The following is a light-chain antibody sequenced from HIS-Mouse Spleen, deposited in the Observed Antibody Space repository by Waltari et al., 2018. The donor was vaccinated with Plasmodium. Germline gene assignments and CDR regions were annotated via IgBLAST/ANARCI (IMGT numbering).Light chain of an antibody. CDR1: ALPKKY. CDR2: EDS. CDR3: YSTDSSGNHRV. J-gene: IGLJ2*01. V-gene: IGLV3-10*01. Sequence: SYELTQPPSVSVSPGQTARITCSGDALPKKYAYWYQQKSGQAPVLVIYEDSKRPSGIPGGFPGSSSGTRATLTISGAQVEDEADYYCYSTDSSGNHRVFGGGTKLTVL.